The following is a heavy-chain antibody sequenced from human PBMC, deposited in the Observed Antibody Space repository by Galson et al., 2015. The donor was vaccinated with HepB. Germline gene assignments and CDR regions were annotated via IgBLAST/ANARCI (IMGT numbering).Heavy chain of an antibody. CDR3: VKPFSDNSGYFFDY. V-gene: IGHV3-64D*09. D-gene: IGHD3-22*01. Sequence: SLRLSCAASGFIFRNYAMHWVRQAPEKGLEYVSAMSSNGGSTYYADSVKGRFTISRVNSKNTLYLQMSSLRAEDTAVYYCVKPFSDNSGYFFDYWGQGTRVTVSS. CDR2: MSSNGGST. J-gene: IGHJ4*02. CDR1: GFIFRNYA.